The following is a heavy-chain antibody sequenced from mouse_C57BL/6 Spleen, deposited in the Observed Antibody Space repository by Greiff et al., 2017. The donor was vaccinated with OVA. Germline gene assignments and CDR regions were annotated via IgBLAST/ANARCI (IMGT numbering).Heavy chain of an antibody. CDR1: GYTFTSYW. CDR3: ARKGAYRAMDY. Sequence: VQLQESGAELVKPGASVKLSCKASGYTFTSYWMQWVKQRPGQGLEWIGEIDPSDSYTNYNQKFKGKATLTVDTSSSTAYMQLSSLTSEDSAVYYCARKGAYRAMDYWGQGTSVTVSS. D-gene: IGHD2-10*01. J-gene: IGHJ4*01. V-gene: IGHV1-50*01. CDR2: IDPSDSYT.